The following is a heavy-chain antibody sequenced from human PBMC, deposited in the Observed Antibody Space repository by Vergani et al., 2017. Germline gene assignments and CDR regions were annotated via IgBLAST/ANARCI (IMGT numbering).Heavy chain of an antibody. Sequence: EVQLLESGGRLVQPGGSLRLSCAASGFTFSSYSMNWVRQAPGKGLEWVSYISSSSSTIYYADSVKGRFTISRDNAKNSLYLQMNSLSAEDTAVYYCARVDCSGGSCYFRWVEWGKGSLVTVSS. CDR2: ISSSSSTI. CDR1: GFTFSSYS. CDR3: ARVDCSGGSCYFRWVE. J-gene: IGHJ4*02. V-gene: IGHV3-48*01. D-gene: IGHD2-15*01.